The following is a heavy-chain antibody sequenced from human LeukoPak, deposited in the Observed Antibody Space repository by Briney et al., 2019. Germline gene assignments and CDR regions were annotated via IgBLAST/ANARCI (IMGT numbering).Heavy chain of an antibody. CDR2: ITSSGSTI. CDR3: ARDSDYYSSGWSPWDY. Sequence: GGSLRLSCAASGFTFSRYEMNWVRQAPGKGLEWVSYITSSGSTIYYADSVKGRFTISRDNAKNSLYLQMKSLRAEDTALYYCARDSDYYSSGWSPWDYWGQGTLVTVSS. D-gene: IGHD6-19*01. J-gene: IGHJ4*02. CDR1: GFTFSRYE. V-gene: IGHV3-48*03.